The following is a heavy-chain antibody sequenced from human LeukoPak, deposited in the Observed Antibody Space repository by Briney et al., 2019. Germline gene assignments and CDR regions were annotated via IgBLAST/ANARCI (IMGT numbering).Heavy chain of an antibody. Sequence: GASVKVSCKASGDTFSSYAISWVRQAPGQGLEWMGGIIPIFGTANYAQKFQGRVTITADESTSTAYMELSSLRSEDTAVYYCARVIRGYSGTGEGYFDYWGQGTLVTVSS. CDR3: ARVIRGYSGTGEGYFDY. CDR1: GDTFSSYA. V-gene: IGHV1-69*13. J-gene: IGHJ4*02. D-gene: IGHD5-12*01. CDR2: IIPIFGTA.